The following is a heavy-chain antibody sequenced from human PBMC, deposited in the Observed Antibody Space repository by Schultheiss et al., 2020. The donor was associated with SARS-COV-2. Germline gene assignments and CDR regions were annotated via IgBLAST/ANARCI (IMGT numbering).Heavy chain of an antibody. CDR2: IYTSGST. D-gene: IGHD3-3*01. CDR3: ARESYDFWSSPRDYFDY. Sequence: GSLRLSCTVSGGSISSSSYYWGWIRQPPGKGLEWIGSIYTSGSTNYNPSLKSRVTISVDTSKNQFSLKLSSVTAADTAVYYCARESYDFWSSPRDYFDYWGQGTLVTVSS. J-gene: IGHJ4*02. CDR1: GGSISSSSYY. V-gene: IGHV4-39*07.